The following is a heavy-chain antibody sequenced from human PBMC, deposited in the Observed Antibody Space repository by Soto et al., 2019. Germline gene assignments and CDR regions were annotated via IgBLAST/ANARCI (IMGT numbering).Heavy chain of an antibody. Sequence: ESGGGVVQPGRSLRLSCAASGFTFSSYGMHWVRQAPGKGLEWVAVIWYDGSNKYYADSVKGRFTISRDNSKNTLYLQMNSLRAEDTAVYYCARTDYGDYWLFDYWGQGTLVTVSS. J-gene: IGHJ4*02. D-gene: IGHD4-17*01. CDR1: GFTFSSYG. V-gene: IGHV3-33*01. CDR2: IWYDGSNK. CDR3: ARTDYGDYWLFDY.